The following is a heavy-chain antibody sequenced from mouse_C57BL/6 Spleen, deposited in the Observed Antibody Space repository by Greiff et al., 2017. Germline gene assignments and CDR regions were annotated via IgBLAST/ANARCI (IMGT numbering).Heavy chain of an antibody. J-gene: IGHJ4*01. CDR3: ARHLITTVDYAMDY. V-gene: IGHV5-6*02. D-gene: IGHD1-1*01. Sequence: EVKLVESGGDLVKPGGSLKLSCAASGFTFSSYGMSWVRQTPDKRLEWVATISSGGSYTYYPDSVKGRFTISRGNAKKTLYLHMSSLKSEDTAMYYCARHLITTVDYAMDYWGQGTSVTVSS. CDR2: ISSGGSYT. CDR1: GFTFSSYG.